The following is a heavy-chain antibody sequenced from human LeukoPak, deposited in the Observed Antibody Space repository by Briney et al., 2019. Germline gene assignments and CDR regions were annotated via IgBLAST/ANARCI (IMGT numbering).Heavy chain of an antibody. CDR2: IYYSGST. Sequence: SETLSLTCAVYGGSFSGYYWSWIRQPPGKGLEWIGSIYYSGSTYYNPSLKSRVTISVDTSKNQFSLKLSSVTAADTAVYYCAVGSVWFGEFNNWFDPWGQGTLVTVSS. CDR1: GGSFSGYY. V-gene: IGHV4-34*01. D-gene: IGHD3-10*01. J-gene: IGHJ5*02. CDR3: AVGSVWFGEFNNWFDP.